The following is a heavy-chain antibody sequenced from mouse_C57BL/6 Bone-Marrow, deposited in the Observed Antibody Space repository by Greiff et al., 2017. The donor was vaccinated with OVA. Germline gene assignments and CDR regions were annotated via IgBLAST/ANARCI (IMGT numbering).Heavy chain of an antibody. Sequence: KLVESGEGLVKPGGSLKLSCAASGFTFSSYAMSWVRQTPEKRLEWVAYISSGGDYIYYADTVKGRFTISRDNARNTLYLQMSSLKSEDTAMYYCTRDYYGSSGFAYWGQGTLVTVSA. CDR3: TRDYYGSSGFAY. J-gene: IGHJ3*01. V-gene: IGHV5-9-1*02. D-gene: IGHD1-1*01. CDR2: ISSGGDYI. CDR1: GFTFSSYA.